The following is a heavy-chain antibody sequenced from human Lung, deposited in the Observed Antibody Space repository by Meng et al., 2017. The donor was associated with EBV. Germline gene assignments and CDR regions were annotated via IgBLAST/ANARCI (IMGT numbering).Heavy chain of an antibody. D-gene: IGHD1-20*01. Sequence: QGHLQESGPGLVKPSGTLSLTCTVSSASISSNNYWTWGRQSPGKGLEWIGEIYHNENTNYNPSLMSRVTMSLDKSKNHFSLNLRSVTAADTAVYFCARAPGNWNFDSWGQGTLVTVSS. V-gene: IGHV4-4*02. J-gene: IGHJ4*02. CDR1: SASISSNNY. CDR3: ARAPGNWNFDS. CDR2: IYHNENT.